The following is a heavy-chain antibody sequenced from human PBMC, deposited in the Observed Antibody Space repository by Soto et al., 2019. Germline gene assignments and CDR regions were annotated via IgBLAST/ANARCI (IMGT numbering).Heavy chain of an antibody. CDR1: GGSISSSYW. CDR3: AREFRTRSGATPFNYGLDV. J-gene: IGHJ6*02. V-gene: IGHV4-4*02. D-gene: IGHD7-27*01. Sequence: QVQLQESGPGLVKPSGTLSLTCTVSGGSISSSYWWSWVRQAPGKGLEWLGEISHDGSPHYNPSHKTRVTIELDQSLNPLSLKLYSVTAADTAVYYCAREFRTRSGATPFNYGLDVWGQGSTVTVSS. CDR2: ISHDGSP.